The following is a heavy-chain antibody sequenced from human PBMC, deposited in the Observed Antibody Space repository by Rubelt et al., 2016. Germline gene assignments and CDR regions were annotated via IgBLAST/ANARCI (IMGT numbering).Heavy chain of an antibody. V-gene: IGHV4-39*01. J-gene: IGHJ3*02. D-gene: IGHD2-2*01. Sequence: QLQLQESGPGLVKPSETLSLTCTVSGGSISSSSYYWGWIRQPPGKGLEWIGSIYYSGSTYYNPSLNGRVTISVDTAKNQFSLKLSSVTAADTAVYYCARWGVVPAAPTDAFDIWGQGTMVTVSS. CDR2: IYYSGST. CDR3: ARWGVVPAAPTDAFDI. CDR1: GGSISSSSYY.